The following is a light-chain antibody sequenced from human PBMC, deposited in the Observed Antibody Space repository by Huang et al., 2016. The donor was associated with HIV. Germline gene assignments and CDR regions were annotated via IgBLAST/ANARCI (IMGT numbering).Light chain of an antibody. CDR2: GAS. CDR3: QQYNNWPPRS. CDR1: QSVSSN. V-gene: IGKV3-15*01. Sequence: EIVMTQSPATLSVSPGERATLSCRASQSVSSNLAWYQQKLGQAPRLLIYGASTRATGIPARCSGSGSGTEFTLTISSLQSEDFAVYYCQQYNNWPPRSFGQGTKVEIK. J-gene: IGKJ1*01.